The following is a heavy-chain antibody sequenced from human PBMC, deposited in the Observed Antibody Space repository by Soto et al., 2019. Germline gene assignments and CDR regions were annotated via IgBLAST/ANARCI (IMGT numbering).Heavy chain of an antibody. CDR2: IYYSGST. CDR1: GGSISSGDYY. Sequence: QVQLQESGPGLVKPSQTLSLTCTVSGGSISSGDYYWSWIRQPPGKGLEWIGYIYYSGSTYYNPSLKSRVTISVDTSKTECSLKLSSVTAADTAVYYCARGGYYYDSADYWGQGTLVTVSS. J-gene: IGHJ4*02. D-gene: IGHD3-22*01. CDR3: ARGGYYYDSADY. V-gene: IGHV4-30-4*01.